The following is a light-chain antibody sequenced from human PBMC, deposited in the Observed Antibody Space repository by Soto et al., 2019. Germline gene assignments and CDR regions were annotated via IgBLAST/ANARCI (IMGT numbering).Light chain of an antibody. CDR2: GAS. V-gene: IGKV3-15*01. CDR1: QSVSSN. J-gene: IGKJ1*01. CDR3: QQYNNWPQT. Sequence: MTQSPATLSVSSGKRATLSCRASQSVSSNLAWYQQKPGQAPRLLIYGASTRATGIPARFSGSGSGTDFTLTISSLQSEDFAVYYCQQYNNWPQTFGQGSKADI.